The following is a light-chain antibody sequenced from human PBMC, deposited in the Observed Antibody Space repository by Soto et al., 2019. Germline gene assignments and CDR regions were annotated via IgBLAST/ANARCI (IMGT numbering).Light chain of an antibody. CDR1: RSVSSSY. V-gene: IGKV3-20*01. CDR3: QQYGSSPLWT. Sequence: EIVLTQSPGTLSLSPGERATLSCRASRSVSSSYLAWYQQKPGQAPRLLIYGASSRATGIPDRFSGSGSGTDFTLTISRLEPEDFAVYYCQQYGSSPLWTFGQGTKV. CDR2: GAS. J-gene: IGKJ1*01.